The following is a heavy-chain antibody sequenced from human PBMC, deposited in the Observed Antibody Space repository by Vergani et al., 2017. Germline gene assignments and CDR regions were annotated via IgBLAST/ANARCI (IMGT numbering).Heavy chain of an antibody. CDR2: ISYDGSNK. CDR3: AKDEQFSSSWLNYYYYGMDV. D-gene: IGHD6-13*01. V-gene: IGHV3-30*18. CDR1: GFTFSSYG. Sequence: QVQLVESGGGVVQPGRSLRLSCAASGFTFSSYGMHWVRQAPGKGLEWVAVISYDGSNKYYADSVKGRFTISRDNSKNTLYLQMNSLRAEETAVYYCAKDEQFSSSWLNYYYYGMDVWGQGTTVTVSS. J-gene: IGHJ6*02.